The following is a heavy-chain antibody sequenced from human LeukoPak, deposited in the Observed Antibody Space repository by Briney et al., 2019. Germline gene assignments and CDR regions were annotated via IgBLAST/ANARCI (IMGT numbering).Heavy chain of an antibody. CDR3: ARATYYDFWSGYSYNWFDP. Sequence: SVKVSCKASGGTFSSYAISWVRQAPGQGLEWMGGIIPIFGTANYAQKFQGRVTITADESTSTAYMELSSLRSEDTAVYYCARATYYDFWSGYSYNWFDPWGQGTLVTVSS. CDR1: GGTFSSYA. V-gene: IGHV1-69*13. D-gene: IGHD3-3*01. J-gene: IGHJ5*02. CDR2: IIPIFGTA.